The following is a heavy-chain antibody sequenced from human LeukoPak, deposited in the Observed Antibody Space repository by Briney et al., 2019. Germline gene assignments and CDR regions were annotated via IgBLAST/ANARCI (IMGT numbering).Heavy chain of an antibody. V-gene: IGHV1-69*04. D-gene: IGHD2-2*02. CDR2: IIPILGIA. J-gene: IGHJ4*02. CDR3: ATGGSSTSCYTCY. Sequence: ASVKVSCKASGYTFTNYYMHWVRQAPGQGLEWKGRIIPILGIANYAQKFQGRVTITADKSTSTAYMELSSLRSEDTAVYYCATGGSSTSCYTCYWGQGTLVTVSS. CDR1: GYTFTNYY.